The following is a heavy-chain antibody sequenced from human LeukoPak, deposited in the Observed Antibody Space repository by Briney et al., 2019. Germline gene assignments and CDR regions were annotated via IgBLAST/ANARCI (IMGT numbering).Heavy chain of an antibody. J-gene: IGHJ5*02. D-gene: IGHD6-19*01. Sequence: SETLSLTCTVSGGSITSYYWSWIRQPPGKGLEWIGEINHSGSTNYNPSLKSRVTISVDTSKNQFSLKLSSVTAADTAVYYCARGSYSSRGFDPWGQGTLVTVSS. CDR1: GGSITSYY. CDR3: ARGSYSSRGFDP. V-gene: IGHV4-34*01. CDR2: INHSGST.